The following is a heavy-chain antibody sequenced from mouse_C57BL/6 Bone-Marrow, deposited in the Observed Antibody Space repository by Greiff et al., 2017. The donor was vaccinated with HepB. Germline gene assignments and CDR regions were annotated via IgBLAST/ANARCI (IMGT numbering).Heavy chain of an antibody. V-gene: IGHV1-64*01. J-gene: IGHJ4*01. CDR3: AVIYYGIFYAMDY. D-gene: IGHD2-1*01. CDR2: IHPNSGST. CDR1: GYTFTSYW. Sequence: QVQLKQPGAELVKPGASVKLSCKASGYTFTSYWMHWVKQRPGQGLEWIGMIHPNSGSTNYNEKFKSKATLTVDKSSSTAYMQLSSLTSEDSAVYYCAVIYYGIFYAMDYWGQGTSVTVSS.